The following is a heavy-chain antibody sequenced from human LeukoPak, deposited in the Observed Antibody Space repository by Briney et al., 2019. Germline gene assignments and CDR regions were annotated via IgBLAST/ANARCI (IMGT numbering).Heavy chain of an antibody. CDR2: IYPGDSDT. J-gene: IGHJ3*02. CDR1: GYIFTSYW. V-gene: IGHV5-51*01. CDR3: ARQFGGCAPEEAFGN. D-gene: IGHD1-14*01. Sequence: GESLKISCKGSGYIFTSYWIGWVRQMPGKGLEWLGIIYPGDSDTRYSPSFQGQVTISADKSISTAYLQWSSLKASDTALYYCARQFGGCAPEEAFGNLGQGTMVTVSS.